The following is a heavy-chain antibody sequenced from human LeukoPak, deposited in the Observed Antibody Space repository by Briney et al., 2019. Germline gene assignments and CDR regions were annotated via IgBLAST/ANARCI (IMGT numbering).Heavy chain of an antibody. CDR2: IHNSVTT. Sequence: PSQTLSLTCAVYGGSLSAYYWSWIRHPPGDGLEWNGEIHNSVTTNIHTTLKSRVTISVDKSKNEFSLKLNSVTAADTAVYYCARAFLVGYFPEEYFFDYWGQGTLVTVS. CDR1: GGSLSAYY. CDR3: ARAFLVGYFPEEYFFDY. D-gene: IGHD2/OR15-2a*01. J-gene: IGHJ4*02. V-gene: IGHV4-34*01.